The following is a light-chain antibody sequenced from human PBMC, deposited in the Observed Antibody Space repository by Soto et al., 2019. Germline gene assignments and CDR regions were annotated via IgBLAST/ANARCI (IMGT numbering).Light chain of an antibody. Sequence: EIVMTQSPATLSVSPGERATLSCSSSQSVSSNLAWYQQKPGQAPRLLIYGASTRATGIPARFSGSGSGTEFTLTISSLQSEDSAVYYCQQYNNWPPLTFGGGTKVDIK. CDR1: QSVSSN. CDR2: GAS. V-gene: IGKV3-15*01. J-gene: IGKJ4*01. CDR3: QQYNNWPPLT.